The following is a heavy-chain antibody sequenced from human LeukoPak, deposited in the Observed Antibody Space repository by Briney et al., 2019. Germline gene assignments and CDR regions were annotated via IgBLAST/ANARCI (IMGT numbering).Heavy chain of an antibody. CDR1: GGSFSGYY. CDR3: ARSSVRSNTFFSFFDY. Sequence: SETLSLTCAVYGGSFSGYYWSWIRQPPGKGLEWIGEINHSGGTNYNPSLKSRVTISVDTSKNQFSLKLSSVTAADTAVYYCARSSVRSNTFFSFFDYWGQGTLVTVSS. J-gene: IGHJ4*02. D-gene: IGHD2/OR15-2a*01. CDR2: INHSGGT. V-gene: IGHV4-34*01.